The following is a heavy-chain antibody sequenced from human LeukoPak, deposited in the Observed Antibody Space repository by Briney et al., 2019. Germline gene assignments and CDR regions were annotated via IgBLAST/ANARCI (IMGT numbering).Heavy chain of an antibody. Sequence: GGSLRLSCAAAGFTFSSYAMSWVRQAPGKGLEWVSAISGSGGSTYYADSVKGRFTLSRDNSKNTLYLQMSSLRAEDTAVYYCATNLGATTRFYGMDVWGQGTTVTVSS. CDR3: ATNLGATTRFYGMDV. CDR2: ISGSGGST. D-gene: IGHD1-26*01. CDR1: GFTFSSYA. J-gene: IGHJ6*02. V-gene: IGHV3-23*01.